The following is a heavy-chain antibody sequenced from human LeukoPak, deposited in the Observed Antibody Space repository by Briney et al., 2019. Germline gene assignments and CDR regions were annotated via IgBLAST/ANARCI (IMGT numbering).Heavy chain of an antibody. CDR1: GFTFSSYS. D-gene: IGHD5-24*01. V-gene: IGHV3-30*02. CDR3: AKVDGRDGYNYFDY. J-gene: IGHJ4*02. Sequence: GGSLRLSCAASGFTFSSYSMNWVRQAPGKGLEWVAFIRYDGSNKYYADSVKGRFTISRDNSKNTLYLQMNSLRAEDTAVYYCAKVDGRDGYNYFDYWGQGTLVTVSS. CDR2: IRYDGSNK.